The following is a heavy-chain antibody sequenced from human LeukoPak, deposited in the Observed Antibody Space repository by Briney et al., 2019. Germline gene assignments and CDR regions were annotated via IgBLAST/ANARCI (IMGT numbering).Heavy chain of an antibody. CDR1: GFTFSSYW. Sequence: GGSLRLSCAASGFTFSSYWMHWVRQAPGKGLVWVSRINTDGSSTSYADSVKGRFTISRDNAKNTLYLQMNSLRAEDTAVYYCATHLNYYDSSGYDAFDIWGQGTMVTVSS. D-gene: IGHD3-22*01. V-gene: IGHV3-74*01. CDR3: ATHLNYYDSSGYDAFDI. CDR2: INTDGSST. J-gene: IGHJ3*02.